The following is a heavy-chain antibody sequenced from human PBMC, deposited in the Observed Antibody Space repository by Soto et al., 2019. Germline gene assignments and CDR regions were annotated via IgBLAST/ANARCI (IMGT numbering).Heavy chain of an antibody. J-gene: IGHJ6*02. V-gene: IGHV5-51*01. Sequence: VESLKISCKGSGYIFTSYWICCFLQMPVKVLEWMGIIYPGDSDTRYSPSFQGQVTISADKSISTAYLQWSSLKASDTAMYYCARLSGSGSYPYYYGMDVWGQGTTVTAP. CDR3: ARLSGSGSYPYYYGMDV. D-gene: IGHD3-10*01. CDR2: IYPGDSDT. CDR1: GYIFTSYW.